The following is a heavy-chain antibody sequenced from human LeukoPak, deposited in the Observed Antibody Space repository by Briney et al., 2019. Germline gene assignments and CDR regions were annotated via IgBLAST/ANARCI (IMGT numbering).Heavy chain of an antibody. J-gene: IGHJ4*02. CDR3: ARRAYYDSSDLVDY. V-gene: IGHV5-10-1*01. D-gene: IGHD3-22*01. CDR1: GYSFTSYW. Sequence: GESLKISCKGSGYSFTSYWISWVRQMPGKGLEWMGRIDPSDSYTNYSPSFQGHVTISADKSISTAYLQWSSLKASDTAMCYCARRAYYDSSDLVDYWGQGTLVTVSS. CDR2: IDPSDSYT.